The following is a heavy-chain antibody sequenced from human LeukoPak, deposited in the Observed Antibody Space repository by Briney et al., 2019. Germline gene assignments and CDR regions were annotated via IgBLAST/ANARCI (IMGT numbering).Heavy chain of an antibody. Sequence: SVTVSCKASGYTFTSYGISWVRQAPGQGLEWMGWISGDNGDTNYAQKLQGRVTMTTDTSTSTAYMELRSLRYDDTAVYYCARDRYGVRSGSCDYWGQGTLVTVSS. CDR3: ARDRYGVRSGSCDY. J-gene: IGHJ4*02. CDR1: GYTFTSYG. CDR2: ISGDNGDT. D-gene: IGHD1-26*01. V-gene: IGHV1-18*01.